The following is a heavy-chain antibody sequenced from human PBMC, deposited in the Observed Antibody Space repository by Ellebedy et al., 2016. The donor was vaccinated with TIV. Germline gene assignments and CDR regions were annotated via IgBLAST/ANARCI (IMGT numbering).Heavy chain of an antibody. CDR3: AKELVSRSSLTFDY. CDR2: IGGRSEYT. CDR1: GFTFGSNA. V-gene: IGHV3-23*01. Sequence: GESLKISCAASGFTFGSNAMAWVRQAPGKGLEWVSAIGGRSEYTFYADSVRGRFVTSRHNFKTTLYLHMNILRPEDTAVYYCAKELVSRSSLTFDYWGQGSLVTVSS. D-gene: IGHD2-2*01. J-gene: IGHJ4*02.